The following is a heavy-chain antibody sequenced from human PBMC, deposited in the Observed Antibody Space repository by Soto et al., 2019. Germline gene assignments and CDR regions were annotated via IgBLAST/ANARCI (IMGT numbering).Heavy chain of an antibody. CDR1: GGSISSGGYS. Sequence: SETLSLTCAVSGGSISSGGYSWSWIRQPPGKGLEWIGYIYHSGSTYYNPSLKSRVTISVDRSKNQFSLKLSSVTAADTAVYYCARVYYYDSSGYHFDYWGQGTLVTVSS. CDR3: ARVYYYDSSGYHFDY. D-gene: IGHD3-22*01. CDR2: IYHSGST. V-gene: IGHV4-30-2*01. J-gene: IGHJ4*02.